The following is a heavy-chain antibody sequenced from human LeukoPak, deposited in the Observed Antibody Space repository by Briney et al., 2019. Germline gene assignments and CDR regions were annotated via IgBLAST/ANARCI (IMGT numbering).Heavy chain of an antibody. Sequence: GGSLRLSCAASGFNFNTYTMSWVRQAPGKGLEWVSSITCCRPDITYGDSVTGRFTISRDNAKNSLYLQMNSLRAEDTAGYYCARDREDYGDFGYWGQGTLVTVSS. V-gene: IGHV3-21*01. J-gene: IGHJ4*02. CDR3: ARDREDYGDFGY. D-gene: IGHD4-17*01. CDR1: GFNFNTYT. CDR2: ITCCRPDI.